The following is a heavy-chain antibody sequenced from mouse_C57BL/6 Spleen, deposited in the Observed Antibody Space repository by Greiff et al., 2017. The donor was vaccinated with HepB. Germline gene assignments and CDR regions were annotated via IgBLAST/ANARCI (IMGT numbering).Heavy chain of an antibody. D-gene: IGHD1-1*01. V-gene: IGHV1-82*01. CDR1: GYAFSSSW. Sequence: VQLQQSGPELVKPGASVKISCKASGYAFSSSWMNWVKQRPGKGLEWIGRIYPGDGDTNYNGKFKGKATLTADKSSSTAYMQLSSLTSEDSAVYFCAREYGSSPFACWGQGTLVTVSA. CDR3: AREYGSSPFAC. CDR2: IYPGDGDT. J-gene: IGHJ3*01.